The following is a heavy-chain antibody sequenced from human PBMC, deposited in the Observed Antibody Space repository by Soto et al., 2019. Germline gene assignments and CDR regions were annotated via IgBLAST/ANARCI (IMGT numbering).Heavy chain of an antibody. CDR3: ARDGSGWYDAFDI. Sequence: AGGSLRLSCAASGFTFSSYSMNWVRQAPGKGLEWVSSISSSSSYIYYADSVKGRFTISRDNAKNSLYLQMNSLRAEDTAVYYCARDGSGWYDAFDIWGQGTMVTVSS. CDR2: ISSSSSYI. D-gene: IGHD6-19*01. CDR1: GFTFSSYS. J-gene: IGHJ3*02. V-gene: IGHV3-21*01.